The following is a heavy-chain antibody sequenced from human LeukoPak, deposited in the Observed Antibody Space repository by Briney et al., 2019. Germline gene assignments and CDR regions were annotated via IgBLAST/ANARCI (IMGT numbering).Heavy chain of an antibody. J-gene: IGHJ4*02. D-gene: IGHD3-22*01. CDR3: ARGPYDSSGPGGY. V-gene: IGHV1-8*01. CDR1: GYTFSSYD. CDR2: MNPKSGNA. Sequence: ASVKVSCKASGYTFSSYDIYGVRPATGQGLEWMGWMNPKSGNAGYVQKFQGRVTMTRNTSISTAYMELSSLTSEDTAVYYRARGPYDSSGPGGYWGQGTLVTVSS.